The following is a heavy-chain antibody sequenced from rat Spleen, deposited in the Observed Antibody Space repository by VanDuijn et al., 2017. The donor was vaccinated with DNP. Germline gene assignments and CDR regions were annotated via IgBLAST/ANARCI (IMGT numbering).Heavy chain of an antibody. D-gene: IGHD1-4*01. Sequence: QVQLKESGPGLVQPSQTLSLTCTVSGFSLTSYGVSWVRQPPGKGLEWIAAISSGGSTYYNSALKSRLSISRDTSKSQVFLKMNSLQTEDTAMYFCARSGPGYYYAMDAWGQGTSVTVSS. CDR3: ARSGPGYYYAMDA. J-gene: IGHJ4*01. V-gene: IGHV2S12*01. CDR2: ISSGGST. CDR1: GFSLTSYG.